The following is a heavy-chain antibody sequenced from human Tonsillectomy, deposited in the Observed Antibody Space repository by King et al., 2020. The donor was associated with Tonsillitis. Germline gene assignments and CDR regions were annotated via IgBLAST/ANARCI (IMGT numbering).Heavy chain of an antibody. D-gene: IGHD6-13*01. Sequence: VQLVESGAEVKRPGASVKVSCKASCYTFTSYGISWVRQAPGQGLEWMGLISPDNGDTNYAQKLQGIVTMTTATSTSTAYMDLRSLRSDDTAVYYCARDIGAAAGTSPGYWGQGTLVTVSS. CDR3: ARDIGAAAGTSPGY. V-gene: IGHV1-18*01. J-gene: IGHJ4*02. CDR2: ISPDNGDT. CDR1: CYTFTSYG.